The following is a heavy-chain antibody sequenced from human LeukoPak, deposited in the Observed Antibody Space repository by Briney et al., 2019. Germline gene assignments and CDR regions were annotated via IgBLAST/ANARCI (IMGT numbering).Heavy chain of an antibody. D-gene: IGHD6-19*01. J-gene: IGHJ4*02. CDR1: GYTFTGYY. V-gene: IGHV1-2*02. CDR2: INPNSGGT. Sequence: ASVKVSCKASGYTFTGYYMHWVRQAPGQGHEWMGWINPNSGGTNYAQKFQGRVTMTRDTSISTAYMELSRLRSDDTAVYYCASQSSGCYGDYYFDYWGQGTLVTVSS. CDR3: ASQSSGCYGDYYFDY.